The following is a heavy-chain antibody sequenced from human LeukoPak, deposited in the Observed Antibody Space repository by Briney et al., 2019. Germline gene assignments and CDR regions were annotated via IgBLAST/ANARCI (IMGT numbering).Heavy chain of an antibody. V-gene: IGHV3-23*01. CDR2: IRSSGDST. Sequence: GGSLRLSCAASGFTFSSYAMSWVRQAPGKGLEWVSGIRSSGDSTYYADSVKGRFTISRDNSKNTLYLQMNSLRAEDTAVYYCARTRYTGNDGDYWGQGTLVTVSS. CDR3: ARTRYTGNDGDY. CDR1: GFTFSSYA. J-gene: IGHJ4*02. D-gene: IGHD1-26*01.